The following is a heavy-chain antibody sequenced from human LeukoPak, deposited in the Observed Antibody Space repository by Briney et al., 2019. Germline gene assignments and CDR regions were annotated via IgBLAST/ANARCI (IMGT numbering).Heavy chain of an antibody. D-gene: IGHD6-19*01. Sequence: GGSLRLSCAASGFTFSNYWMSWVRQTPGKGLEWMANIKQDGSETYYVDSVTGRFSISRDNSQMSRYLQVSALRAEDTALYYTAKACHSSGDGTFFDYWGQGTLVTVSS. V-gene: IGHV3-7*01. J-gene: IGHJ4*02. CDR3: AKACHSSGDGTFFDY. CDR2: IKQDGSET. CDR1: GFTFSNYW.